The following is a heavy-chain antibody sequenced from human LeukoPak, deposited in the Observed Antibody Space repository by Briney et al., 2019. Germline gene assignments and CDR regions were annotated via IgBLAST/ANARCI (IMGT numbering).Heavy chain of an antibody. V-gene: IGHV3-48*01. J-gene: IGHJ6*02. D-gene: IGHD3-16*01. CDR2: ISSSSSTI. Sequence: PGGSLRLSCAASGFTFSSYSMNWVRKAPGKGLEWVSYISSSSSTIYYADSVKGRFTISRDNAKNSLYLQMNSLRAEDTAVYYCAREGGPYGMDVWGQGTTVTVSS. CDR1: GFTFSSYS. CDR3: AREGGPYGMDV.